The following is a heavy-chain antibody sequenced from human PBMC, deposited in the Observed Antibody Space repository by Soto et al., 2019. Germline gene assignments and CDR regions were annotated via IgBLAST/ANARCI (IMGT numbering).Heavy chain of an antibody. CDR2: INPMGGST. Sequence: QEQLVQSGAEVKEPGASVKVSCKASGYTFINYYIHWVRQAPGQGLEWMAIINPMGGSTNYAQEFHGRVTLTSDTSTSTVYMELSSLRFEDTGLFYCSRDLAAGDLWGQGTLVTVSS. V-gene: IGHV1-46*01. CDR3: SRDLAAGDL. J-gene: IGHJ5*02. CDR1: GYTFINYY. D-gene: IGHD6-13*01.